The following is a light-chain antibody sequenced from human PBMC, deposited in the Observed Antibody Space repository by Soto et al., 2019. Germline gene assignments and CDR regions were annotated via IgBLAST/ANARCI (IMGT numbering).Light chain of an antibody. CDR2: WAS. Sequence: DSVMRQTKTTPAVSLXXWSTSNCKSSQRVFYSSNNKNYLAWYQQKPGQPPKLLIYWASTRESGVPDRFSGSGSGTDFTLTISSLQAEDVAVYYCQQYSCTPWTVAQGTKVDIK. CDR3: QQYSCTPWT. CDR1: QRVFYSSNNKNY. J-gene: IGKJ1*01. V-gene: IGKV4-1*01.